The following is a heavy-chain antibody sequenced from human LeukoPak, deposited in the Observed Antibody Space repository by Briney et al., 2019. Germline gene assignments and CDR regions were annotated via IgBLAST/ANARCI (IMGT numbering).Heavy chain of an antibody. J-gene: IGHJ4*02. D-gene: IGHD3-3*01. Sequence: GGSLRLSCAASGFTFSSYAMSWVRQAPGKGLEWVSAISGSGGSTYYADSVKGQFTISRDNSKNTLYLQMNSLRAEDTAVYYCAKDRSYDFWSGWFWAYWGQGTLVTVSS. CDR2: ISGSGGST. V-gene: IGHV3-23*01. CDR3: AKDRSYDFWSGWFWAY. CDR1: GFTFSSYA.